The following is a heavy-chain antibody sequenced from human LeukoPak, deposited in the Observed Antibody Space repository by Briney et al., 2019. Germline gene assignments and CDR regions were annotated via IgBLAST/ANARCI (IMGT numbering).Heavy chain of an antibody. D-gene: IGHD3-22*01. CDR3: ARDAGYDSSGYYSSDWFDP. CDR1: GYTFTSYD. CDR2: MNPNSGNT. Sequence: ASVKVSCKASGYTFTSYDINWVRQATGQGLEWMGWMNPNSGNTGYAQKFQGRVTMTRNTSISTAYMELSSLRSEDTAVYYCARDAGYDSSGYYSSDWFDPWGQGTLVTVSS. V-gene: IGHV1-8*01. J-gene: IGHJ5*02.